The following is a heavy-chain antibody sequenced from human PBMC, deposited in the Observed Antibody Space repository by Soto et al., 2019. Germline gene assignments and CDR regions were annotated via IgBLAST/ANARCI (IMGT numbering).Heavy chain of an antibody. CDR2: IYYSGST. Sequence: SETLSLTCTVSGGSISSGGYYWSWIRQHPGKGLEWIGYIYYSGSTYYNPSLKSRVTISVDTSKNQFSLKLSSVTAADTAVYYCARAAYPLGYCISTSCYLDYFDYWGQGTLVTVSS. CDR1: GGSISSGGYY. D-gene: IGHD2-2*01. CDR3: ARAAYPLGYCISTSCYLDYFDY. J-gene: IGHJ4*02. V-gene: IGHV4-31*03.